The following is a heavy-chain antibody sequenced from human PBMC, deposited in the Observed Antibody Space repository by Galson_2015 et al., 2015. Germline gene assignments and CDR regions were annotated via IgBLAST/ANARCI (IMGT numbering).Heavy chain of an antibody. CDR3: ARLKARLGLYYYYGMDV. V-gene: IGHV5-51*03. CDR2: IYPGDSDT. D-gene: IGHD5-12*01. Sequence: QSGAEVKKPGESLKISCKGSGYSFTSYWIGWVRQMPGKGLEWMGIIYPGDSDTRYSPSFQGQVTISADKSISTAYLQWSSLKASDTAMYYCARLKARLGLYYYYGMDVWGQGTTVTVSS. J-gene: IGHJ6*02. CDR1: GYSFTSYW.